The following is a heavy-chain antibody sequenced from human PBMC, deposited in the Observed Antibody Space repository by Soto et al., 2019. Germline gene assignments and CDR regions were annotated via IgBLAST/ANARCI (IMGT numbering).Heavy chain of an antibody. CDR3: AKSPIPYCSGRDAFDI. CDR2: TYYRSKWYN. V-gene: IGHV6-1*01. Sequence: QVQLQQSGPGLVKPSQTLSLTCAISGDSVSSNSAAWNWIRQSPSRGLEWLGRTYYRSKWYNDYAVSVKSRITINPDTSKNQFSLQLNSVTPEDTAVYYCAKSPIPYCSGRDAFDIWGQGTMVTVSS. J-gene: IGHJ3*02. CDR1: GDSVSSNSAA. D-gene: IGHD6-19*01.